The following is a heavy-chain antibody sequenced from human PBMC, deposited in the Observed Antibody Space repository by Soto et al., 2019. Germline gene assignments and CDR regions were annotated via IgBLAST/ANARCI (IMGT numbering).Heavy chain of an antibody. CDR2: IVSDGSAK. D-gene: IGHD1-1*01. CDR1: GFPFSTYG. V-gene: IGHV3-33*01. J-gene: IGHJ3*02. Sequence: GGSLRLSCAASGFPFSTYGFHWVRQAPGKGLEWVAVIVSDGSAKYHTDSVEGRFTISRDNSKDTLYMQMNSLRAEDTAVYYCARDDAFGNENGFDIWGQGTMVAVSS. CDR3: ARDDAFGNENGFDI.